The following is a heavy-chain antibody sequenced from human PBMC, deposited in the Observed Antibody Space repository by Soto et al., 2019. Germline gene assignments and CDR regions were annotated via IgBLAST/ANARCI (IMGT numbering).Heavy chain of an antibody. V-gene: IGHV3-23*01. CDR2: ISGSCGST. CDR1: GFTFSSYA. CDR3: AKVSAPGSPYYGSGSYSLYYFDY. J-gene: IGHJ4*02. D-gene: IGHD3-10*01. Sequence: GGSLRLSCAASGFTFSSYAMSWVRQAPGKGLEWVSAISGSCGSTYYADSVKGRFIISRDNSKNTLYLQMNSLRAEDTAVYYCAKVSAPGSPYYGSGSYSLYYFDYWGQGTLVTVSS.